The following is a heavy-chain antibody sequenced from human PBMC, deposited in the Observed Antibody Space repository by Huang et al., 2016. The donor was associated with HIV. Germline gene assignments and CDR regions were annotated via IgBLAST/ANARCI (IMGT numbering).Heavy chain of an antibody. D-gene: IGHD6-13*01. V-gene: IGHV1-8*01. J-gene: IGHJ6*02. CDR2: INPNSGKT. Sequence: QVQMVQSGAEVKKPGAPVKVSCKAYGYTFSNYAINWVRQATGQGLERMGWINPNSGKTGYAQKFQGRVTRTRKTSISTAYMELSGLRSDDTAVYYCAQRRAADGDYYYYYGMDVWGQGTSVTVSS. CDR3: AQRRAADGDYYYYYGMDV. CDR1: GYTFSNYA.